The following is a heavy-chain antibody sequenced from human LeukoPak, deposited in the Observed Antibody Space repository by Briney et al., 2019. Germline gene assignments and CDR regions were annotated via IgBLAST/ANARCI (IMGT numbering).Heavy chain of an antibody. Sequence: SETLSLTCAVYGGSFSGYYWSWIRQPPGKGLEWIGSIYHSGSTYYNPSLKSRVTMSLDTSKNQFSLKLSSVTAADTAVYCARDGPYYYDSSGYYDAFDIWGQGTMVTVSS. V-gene: IGHV4-34*01. CDR2: IYHSGST. D-gene: IGHD3-22*01. J-gene: IGHJ3*02. CDR3: ARDGPYYYDSSGYYDAFDI. CDR1: GGSFSGYY.